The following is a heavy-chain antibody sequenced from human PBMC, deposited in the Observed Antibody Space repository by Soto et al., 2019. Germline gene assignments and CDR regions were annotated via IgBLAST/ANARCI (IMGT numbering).Heavy chain of an antibody. D-gene: IGHD3-16*01. CDR2: IYYSGTT. J-gene: IGHJ6*02. CDR3: ARDGGRYYAMDV. V-gene: IGHV4-59*01. Sequence: SETLSLTCTVSGGSISSYYWSWIRRPPGKGLEWIGYIYYSGTTKYKASLKSRVTISLDTSKNQFSLKLSSVTAADTAVYYCARDGGRYYAMDVWGQGTTVTVSS. CDR1: GGSISSYY.